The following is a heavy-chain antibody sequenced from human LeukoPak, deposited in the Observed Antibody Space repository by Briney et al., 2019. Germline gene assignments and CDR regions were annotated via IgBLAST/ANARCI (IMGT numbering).Heavy chain of an antibody. V-gene: IGHV3-21*01. CDR2: ISGSGRYI. D-gene: IGHD3-22*01. Sequence: GGSLRLSCSASGVTFSDYYSMNWVRQAPGKGLEWVSVISGSGRYIYYGDSVRGRFTISRDNAKNTLNLQMNSLRAEDTAVYYCARDLGQYYDTSDNWFDPWGQGTLVTVSS. CDR3: ARDLGQYYDTSDNWFDP. CDR1: GVTFSDYYS. J-gene: IGHJ5*02.